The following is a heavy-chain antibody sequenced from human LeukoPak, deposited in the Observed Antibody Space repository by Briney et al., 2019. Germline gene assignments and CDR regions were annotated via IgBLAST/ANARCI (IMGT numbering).Heavy chain of an antibody. CDR3: ATTLKTGYSLTQA. D-gene: IGHD5-18*01. Sequence: SETLSLTCTVSGVSISSYYWSWIRQPPGKGLEWIGYIYYSGSTNYNPSLKSRVTISVDTSKNQFSLKLSSVTAADTAVYYCATTLKTGYSLTQAWGQGTLVTVSS. J-gene: IGHJ4*02. CDR1: GVSISSYY. CDR2: IYYSGST. V-gene: IGHV4-59*08.